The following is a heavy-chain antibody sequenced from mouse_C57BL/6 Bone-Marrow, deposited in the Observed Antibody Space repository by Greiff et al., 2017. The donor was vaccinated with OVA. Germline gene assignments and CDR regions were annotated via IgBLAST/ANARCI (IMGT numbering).Heavy chain of an antibody. J-gene: IGHJ2*01. CDR2: IDPETGGT. CDR1: GYTFTDYE. CDR3: TVLLRFYYFDY. D-gene: IGHD1-1*01. V-gene: IGHV1-15*01. Sequence: VQLQQSGAELVRPGASVTLSCKASGYTFTDYEMHWVKQTPVHGLEWIGAIDPETGGTAYNQKFKGKAILTADKSSSTAYMELRSLTSEDSAVYYCTVLLRFYYFDYWGQGTTLTVSS.